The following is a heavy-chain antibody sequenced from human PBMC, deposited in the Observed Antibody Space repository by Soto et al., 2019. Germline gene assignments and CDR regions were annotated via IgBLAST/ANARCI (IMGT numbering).Heavy chain of an antibody. CDR3: ARETGIAAAAFDP. Sequence: QVQLVQSGAEVKKPGSSVKVSCKASGGTFSSYTISWVRQAPGQGLEWMGRIIPILGIANYAQKFQGRVTITADKSTSTAYMELSSLRSEDTAVHYCARETGIAAAAFDPWGQGTLVTVSS. J-gene: IGHJ5*02. V-gene: IGHV1-69*08. CDR1: GGTFSSYT. CDR2: IIPILGIA. D-gene: IGHD6-13*01.